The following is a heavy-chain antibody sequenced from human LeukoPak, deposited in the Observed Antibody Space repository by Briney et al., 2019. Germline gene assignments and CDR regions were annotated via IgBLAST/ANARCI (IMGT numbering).Heavy chain of an antibody. CDR1: GGSISSYY. V-gene: IGHV4-59*08. D-gene: IGHD3-9*01. CDR3: ARGRRYYDILTGYYFDYFDY. Sequence: SETLSLTCTVSGGSISSYYWSWIRQPPGKGLEWIGYIYYSGSTNYNPSLKSRVTISVDTSKNQFSLKLSSVTAADTAVYYCARGRRYYDILTGYYFDYFDYWGQGTLVTVSS. J-gene: IGHJ4*02. CDR2: IYYSGST.